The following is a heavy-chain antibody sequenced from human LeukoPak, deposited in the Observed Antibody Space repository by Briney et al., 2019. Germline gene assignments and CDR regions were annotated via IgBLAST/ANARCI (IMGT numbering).Heavy chain of an antibody. CDR3: ARDGGIAARPHYYYYMDV. D-gene: IGHD6-6*01. V-gene: IGHV1-69*05. Sequence: SMKVSCKASGGTFSSYAISWVRQAPGQGLEWMGGIIPIFGTANYAQKFQGRVTITTDESTSTAYMELSSLRSEDTAVYYCARDGGIAARPHYYYYMDVWGKGTTVTVSS. CDR2: IIPIFGTA. CDR1: GGTFSSYA. J-gene: IGHJ6*03.